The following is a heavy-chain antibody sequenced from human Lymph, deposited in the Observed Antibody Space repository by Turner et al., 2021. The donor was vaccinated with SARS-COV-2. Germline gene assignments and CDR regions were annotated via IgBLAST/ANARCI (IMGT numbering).Heavy chain of an antibody. CDR1: GGTFSSSA. Sequence: QVQLVQSGAEVKKPGSSVKVSCKASGGTFSSSAISWVRQAPGQGLEWMGGIIPLLAIANYAQKFQGRVTITADKSTSTAYMGLSSLRSEDKAVYFCARIAAPGMGGGVHYYYYAMDVWGQGTTVTVSS. J-gene: IGHJ6*02. D-gene: IGHD6-13*01. CDR3: ARIAAPGMGGGVHYYYYAMDV. CDR2: IIPLLAIA. V-gene: IGHV1-69*10.